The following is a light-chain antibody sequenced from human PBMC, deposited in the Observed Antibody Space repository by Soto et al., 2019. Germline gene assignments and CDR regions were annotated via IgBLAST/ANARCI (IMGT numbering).Light chain of an antibody. J-gene: IGKJ1*01. CDR3: QQRSNWSWT. CDR1: QSVSSY. Sequence: EVVLTQSPGTLSLSPGERATLSCRASQSVSSYLAWYQQKPGQAPRLLIYDASNRATGIPARFSGSGSGTDLTLTISSLEPEDFAVYYCQQRSNWSWTFGQGTKVDIK. CDR2: DAS. V-gene: IGKV3-11*01.